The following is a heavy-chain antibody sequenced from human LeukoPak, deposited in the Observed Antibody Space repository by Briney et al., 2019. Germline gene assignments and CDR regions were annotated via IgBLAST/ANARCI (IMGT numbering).Heavy chain of an antibody. CDR1: GFTFSSYA. V-gene: IGHV3-23*01. CDR2: ISASGGST. J-gene: IGHJ4*02. CDR3: AKTKLGYCSGGSCYSRHYRLDY. Sequence: GGSLRLSCATSGFTFSSYAISWVRQAPGKGLEWVSAISASGGSTYYADSVKGRFTISRDNSKNTLYLKMNSLRAEDTAVYYCAKTKLGYCSGGSCYSRHYRLDYWGQGTLVTVSS. D-gene: IGHD2-15*01.